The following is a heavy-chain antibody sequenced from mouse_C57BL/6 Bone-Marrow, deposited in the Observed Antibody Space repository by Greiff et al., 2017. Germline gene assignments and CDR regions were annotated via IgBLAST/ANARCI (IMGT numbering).Heavy chain of an antibody. J-gene: IGHJ4*01. D-gene: IGHD2-3*01. Sequence: EVQLVESGGDLVKPGGSLKLSCAASGFTFSSYGMSWVRQTPDKRLEWVATISSGGSYTYYPDSVKGRFTISRDNAKNTLYLQMSSLKSEDTAMYYCARRWSFRYYYAMDYWGQGTSVTVSS. CDR3: ARRWSFRYYYAMDY. CDR2: ISSGGSYT. V-gene: IGHV5-6*01. CDR1: GFTFSSYG.